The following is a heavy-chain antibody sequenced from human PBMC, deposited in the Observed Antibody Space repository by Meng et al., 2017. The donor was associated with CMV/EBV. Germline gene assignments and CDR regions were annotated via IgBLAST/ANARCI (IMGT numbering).Heavy chain of an antibody. CDR3: ARDYPLRSYVGYGMDV. CDR2: ISWNSGSI. V-gene: IGHV3-9*01. CDR1: GFTFDDYA. D-gene: IGHD3-3*01. J-gene: IGHJ6*02. Sequence: SLKISCAASGFTFDDYAMHWVRQAPGKGLEWVSGISWNSGSIGYADSVKGRFTISRDNAKNSLYLRMNSLRAEDTAVYYCARDYPLRSYVGYGMDVWGQGTTVTVSS.